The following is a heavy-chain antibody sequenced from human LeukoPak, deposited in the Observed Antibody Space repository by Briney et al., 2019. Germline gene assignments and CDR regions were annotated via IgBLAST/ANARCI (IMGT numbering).Heavy chain of an antibody. J-gene: IGHJ3*02. CDR3: ARPRLEYCSGGSCFDAFDI. CDR1: GFTLGNYA. V-gene: IGHV3-23*01. D-gene: IGHD2-15*01. Sequence: GGSLRLSCAASGFTLGNYAMSWVRQAPGKGLEWVSAISGSGSTTYYADSVKGRFTISRDNSKNTLFLQMNSLTAEDTAIYSCARPRLEYCSGGSCFDAFDIWGQGTMVTVSS. CDR2: ISGSGSTT.